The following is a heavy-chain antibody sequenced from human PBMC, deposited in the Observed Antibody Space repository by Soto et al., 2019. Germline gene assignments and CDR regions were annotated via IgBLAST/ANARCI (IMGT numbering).Heavy chain of an antibody. Sequence: QVQLQESGPGLVKPSQTLSLTCTVSGGSISSGDYYWSWIRQPPGKGLEWIGYIYYSGSTYYNPSLKSRVTISVDTSKNQFSLKLSSVTAADTAVYYCARDVARGEYGGNPSYFDYWGQGTLVTVSS. J-gene: IGHJ4*02. V-gene: IGHV4-30-4*01. CDR3: ARDVARGEYGGNPSYFDY. CDR2: IYYSGST. D-gene: IGHD2-15*01. CDR1: GGSISSGDYY.